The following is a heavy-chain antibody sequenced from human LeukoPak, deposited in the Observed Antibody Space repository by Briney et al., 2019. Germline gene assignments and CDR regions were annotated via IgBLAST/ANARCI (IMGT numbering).Heavy chain of an antibody. V-gene: IGHV4-39*01. J-gene: IGHJ4*02. CDR1: GGSISGSSYY. CDR2: IYYSGST. CDR3: ARQIVVVTAIVDFDY. Sequence: SETLSLTCTVSGGSISGSSYYWGWIRQPPGKGLEWIGSIYYSGSTYYNPSLKSRVTISVDTSKNQFSLKLSSVTAADTAVYYCARQIVVVTAIVDFDYWGQGTLVTVSS. D-gene: IGHD2-21*02.